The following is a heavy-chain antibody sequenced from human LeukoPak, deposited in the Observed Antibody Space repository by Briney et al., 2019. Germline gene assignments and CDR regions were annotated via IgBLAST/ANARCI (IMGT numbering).Heavy chain of an antibody. CDR1: GFTFNRYN. CDR2: ISTSSSYI. J-gene: IGHJ4*02. CDR3: ARDRAIWFGESNFDY. Sequence: GGSLRFSCAASGFTFNRYNMNWVRRAPGKGLEWVSSISTSSSYIYYADSVKGRFTISRDNSKNALYLQVNSLRAEDTAVYYCARDRAIWFGESNFDYWGQGTLVTVSS. V-gene: IGHV3-21*01. D-gene: IGHD3-10*01.